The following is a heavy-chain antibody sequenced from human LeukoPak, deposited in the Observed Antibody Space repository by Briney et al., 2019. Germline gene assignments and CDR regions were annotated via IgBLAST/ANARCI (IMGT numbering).Heavy chain of an antibody. CDR1: GFSFSSGGVG. CDR2: IYENDEK. V-gene: IGHV2-5*01. CDR3: AHRHRGVASDI. J-gene: IGHJ3*02. Sequence: SGPTLVNPPQTLTLTCTFSGFSFSSGGVGVASIRHPPGGALEGLGVIYENDEKLYSSSLHNRLSITKDTSKNQVVLTMANMDPVDTATYYCAHRHRGVASDIWGHGTLVTVSS. D-gene: IGHD2-15*01.